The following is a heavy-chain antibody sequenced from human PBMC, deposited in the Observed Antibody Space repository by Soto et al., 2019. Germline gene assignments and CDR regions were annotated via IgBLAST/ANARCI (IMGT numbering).Heavy chain of an antibody. J-gene: IGHJ6*03. CDR3: ARDVPIGYDLWSGYHPYMDV. V-gene: IGHV3-66*01. D-gene: IGHD3-3*01. CDR2: IYSGGST. CDR1: GFTVSSNY. Sequence: GGSMRLSCAASGFTVSSNYVSWVSQAPGKGLEWVSVIYSGGSTYYADSVKGRFTISRDNSKNTLYLQMNSLRAEDTAVYYCARDVPIGYDLWSGYHPYMDVWGKGTTVTVSS.